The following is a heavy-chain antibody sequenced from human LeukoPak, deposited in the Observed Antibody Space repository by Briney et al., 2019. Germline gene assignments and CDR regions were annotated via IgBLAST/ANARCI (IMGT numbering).Heavy chain of an antibody. CDR3: ASDRGPYYDILTGYYFSDY. J-gene: IGHJ4*02. CDR1: GFTFDDYG. CDR2: ISFSGSTM. Sequence: GGSLRLSCAASGFTFDDYGMNWVRQAPGKGLEWVSYISFSGSTMYYADSVKGRFTISRDNAKNSLYLQMNSLRAEDTAVYYCASDRGPYYDILTGYYFSDYWGQGTLVTVSS. D-gene: IGHD3-9*01. V-gene: IGHV3-48*03.